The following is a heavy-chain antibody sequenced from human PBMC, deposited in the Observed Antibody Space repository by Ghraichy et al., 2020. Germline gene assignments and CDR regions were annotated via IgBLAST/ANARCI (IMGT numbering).Heavy chain of an antibody. J-gene: IGHJ6*03. D-gene: IGHD3-16*01. CDR3: ARGLTAQDMDV. Sequence: SETLSLTCAVSGGSFSGFYWSWFRQPPGKGLEWIGEMQHSGSTNYNPSLKSRVTIPVDPSKNEFSLKLSSVTAADTAIYYCARGLTAQDMDVWGKGTTVTVSS. CDR1: GGSFSGFY. CDR2: MQHSGST. V-gene: IGHV4-34*01.